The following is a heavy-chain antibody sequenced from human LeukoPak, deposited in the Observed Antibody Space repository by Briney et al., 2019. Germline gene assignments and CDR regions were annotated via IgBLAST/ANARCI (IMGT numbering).Heavy chain of an antibody. Sequence: ASAKVSCKASGYTFTSYDINWVRQATGQGLEWMGWMNPNSGNTAYAQKFQGRVTMTRNTSKSTAYMELSSLRSDDTAVYYCARESGFYASGSRFWGQGTLVIVSS. CDR3: ARESGFYASGSRF. V-gene: IGHV1-8*01. CDR2: MNPNSGNT. CDR1: GYTFTSYD. D-gene: IGHD3-10*01. J-gene: IGHJ4*02.